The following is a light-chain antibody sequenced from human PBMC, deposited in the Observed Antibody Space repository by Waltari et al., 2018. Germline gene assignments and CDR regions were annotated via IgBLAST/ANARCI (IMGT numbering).Light chain of an antibody. Sequence: EIVMTQSPATLSVYTGERATISCRASQSISSQLAWYQQKPGQAPRLLIYGASTRATGIPARFSGSGSGTEFTLTISSLQSEDFAVYFCQQYHESPPITFGPGTKVDIK. J-gene: IGKJ3*01. CDR3: QQYHESPPIT. V-gene: IGKV3-15*01. CDR1: QSISSQ. CDR2: GAS.